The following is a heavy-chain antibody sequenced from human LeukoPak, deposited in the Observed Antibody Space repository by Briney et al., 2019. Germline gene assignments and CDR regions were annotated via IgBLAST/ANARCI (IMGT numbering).Heavy chain of an antibody. CDR3: AKSEANWGRGSWFADY. CDR1: GFTFSSYA. Sequence: GGSLRLSCAASGFTFSSYAMSWVRQAPGKGLEWVSAISGSGGSTYYADSVKGRFTISRDNSKNTLYLQMNSLRAEDTAVYYCAKSEANWGRGSWFADYWGQGTLVTVSS. V-gene: IGHV3-23*01. CDR2: ISGSGGST. D-gene: IGHD7-27*01. J-gene: IGHJ4*02.